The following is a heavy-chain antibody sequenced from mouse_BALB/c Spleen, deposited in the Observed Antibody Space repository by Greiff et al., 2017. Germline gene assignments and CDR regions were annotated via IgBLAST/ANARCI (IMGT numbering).Heavy chain of an antibody. Sequence: EVKLVESGPSLVKPSQTLSLTCSVTGDSITSGYWNWIRKFPGNKLEYMGYISYSGSTYYNPSLKSRISITRDTSKNQYYLQLNSVTTEDTATYYCARYDEYDGYFDVWGAGTTVTVSS. J-gene: IGHJ1*01. CDR1: GDSITSGY. V-gene: IGHV3-8*02. CDR2: ISYSGST. CDR3: ARYDEYDGYFDV. D-gene: IGHD2-4*01.